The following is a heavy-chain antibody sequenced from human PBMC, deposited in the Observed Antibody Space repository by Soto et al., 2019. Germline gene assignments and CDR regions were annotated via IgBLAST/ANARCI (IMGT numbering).Heavy chain of an antibody. J-gene: IGHJ6*02. D-gene: IGHD3-3*01. CDR3: AKYDFWSGYYTSYYYGMDV. CDR1: GFTFSSYA. CDR2: ISGSGGST. Sequence: GGSLRLSCASSGFTFSSYAMSLVRQAPGKGLEWVSAISGSGGSTYYADSVKGRFTISRDNSKNTLYLQMNSLRAEDTAVYYCAKYDFWSGYYTSYYYGMDVWGQGTTVTVSS. V-gene: IGHV3-23*01.